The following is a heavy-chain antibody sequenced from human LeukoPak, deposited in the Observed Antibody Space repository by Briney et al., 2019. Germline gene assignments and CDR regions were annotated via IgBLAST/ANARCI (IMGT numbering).Heavy chain of an antibody. CDR3: ARISFFGIAAEFDP. CDR1: GYTFTSYG. Sequence: GASVKVSCKASGYTFTSYGISWVRQAPGQGLEWMGWMNPNSGNTGYAQKFQGRVTMTRNTSISTAYMELSSLRSEDTAVYYCARISFFGIAAEFDPWGQGTLVTVSS. CDR2: MNPNSGNT. J-gene: IGHJ5*02. V-gene: IGHV1-8*02. D-gene: IGHD6-13*01.